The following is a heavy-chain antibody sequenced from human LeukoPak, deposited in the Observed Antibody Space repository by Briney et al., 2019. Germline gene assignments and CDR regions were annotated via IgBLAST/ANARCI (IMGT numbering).Heavy chain of an antibody. D-gene: IGHD5-24*01. CDR1: GCTLSSYY. CDR2: IYYSGST. V-gene: IGHV4-59*01. J-gene: IGHJ6*02. CDR3: ARGQRCEMATNMGYYYYGMDV. Sequence: PSETLSLTCPVSGCTLSSYYRRWLRQPPGKGLEWIGYIYYSGSTNYNPSLKSRVTISVDTSKNQFSLKLSSVTAADTAMYYCARGQRCEMATNMGYYYYGMDVWGQGTTVTVS.